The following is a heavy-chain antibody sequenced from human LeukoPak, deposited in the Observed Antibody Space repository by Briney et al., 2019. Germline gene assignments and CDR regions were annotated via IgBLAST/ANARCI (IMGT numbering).Heavy chain of an antibody. CDR3: ARDDSSGYPTDY. CDR2: IIPIFGTA. Sequence: SVKVSCKASGGTFSSYATSWVRQAPGQGLEWMGGIIPIFGTANYAQKFQGRVTITADESTSTAYMELSSLRSEDTAVYYCARDDSSGYPTDYWGQGTLVTVSS. J-gene: IGHJ4*02. D-gene: IGHD3-22*01. CDR1: GGTFSSYA. V-gene: IGHV1-69*13.